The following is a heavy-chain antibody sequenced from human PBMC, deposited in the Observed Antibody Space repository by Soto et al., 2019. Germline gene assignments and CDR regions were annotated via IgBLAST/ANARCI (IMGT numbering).Heavy chain of an antibody. J-gene: IGHJ6*02. CDR2: IYYSGST. V-gene: IGHV4-39*01. CDR3: ASQQGSSWYVGYYYYGMDV. D-gene: IGHD6-13*01. CDR1: GGSISSSSYY. Sequence: PSETLSLTCTVSGGSISSSSYYWGWIRQPPGKGLEWIGCIYYSGSTYYNPSLKSRVTISVDTSKNQFSLKLSSVTAADTAVYYCASQQGSSWYVGYYYYGMDVWGQGTTVTVSS.